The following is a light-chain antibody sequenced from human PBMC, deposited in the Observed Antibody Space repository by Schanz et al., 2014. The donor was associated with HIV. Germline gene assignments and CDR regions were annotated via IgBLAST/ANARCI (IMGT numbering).Light chain of an antibody. Sequence: QTVVTQEPSFSVSPGGTVTLTCGLTSGSVSTNYYPNWYQQTPGQAPRTLIYNTDTRSSGVPDRFSGSILGNKAALTITGAQADDESDYYCMLYMGNGIWVFGGGTKVTVL. CDR2: NTD. J-gene: IGLJ3*02. CDR3: MLYMGNGIWV. V-gene: IGLV8-61*01. CDR1: SGSVSTNYY.